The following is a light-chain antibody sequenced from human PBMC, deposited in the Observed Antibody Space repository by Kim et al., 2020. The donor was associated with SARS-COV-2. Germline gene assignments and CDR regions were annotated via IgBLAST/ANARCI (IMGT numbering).Light chain of an antibody. CDR3: QQYYSTPLT. CDR2: WAS. Sequence: ANINCKSSQSVLYSSNNKNYLAWYQQKPGQPPKLLIYWASTRESGVPDRFSGSGSGTDFTLTISSLQAEDVAVYYCQQYYSTPLTFGQGTKVDIK. V-gene: IGKV4-1*01. J-gene: IGKJ1*01. CDR1: QSVLYSSNNKNY.